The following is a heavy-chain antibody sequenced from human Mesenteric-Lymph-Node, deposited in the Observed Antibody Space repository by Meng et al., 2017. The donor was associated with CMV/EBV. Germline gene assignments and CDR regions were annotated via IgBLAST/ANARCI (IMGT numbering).Heavy chain of an antibody. Sequence: ASVKVSCKASGYTFTRYYMHWVRQAPGQGLEWMGWINPNSGGTNYAQKFQGRVTMPRDPSISTAYMELSRLRSDDTAVYYCARDRGYCTNGVCYPFDIWGQGTMVTVS. V-gene: IGHV1-2*02. J-gene: IGHJ3*02. CDR1: GYTFTRYY. CDR3: ARDRGYCTNGVCYPFDI. CDR2: INPNSGGT. D-gene: IGHD2-8*01.